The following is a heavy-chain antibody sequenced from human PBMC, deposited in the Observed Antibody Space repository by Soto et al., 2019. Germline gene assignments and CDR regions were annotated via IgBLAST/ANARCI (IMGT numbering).Heavy chain of an antibody. V-gene: IGHV3-33*01. CDR2: IWYDGSNK. D-gene: IGHD6-13*01. CDR1: GFTFSNYG. CDR3: AREEYSSSWPQTLDY. J-gene: IGHJ4*02. Sequence: VGSLRLSCAASGFTFSNYGMHWVRQAPGKGLEWVAVIWYDGSNKYYADSVKGRFTISRDNSKNTLYLQMNSLRAEDTAVYYCAREEYSSSWPQTLDYWGQGTLVTVSS.